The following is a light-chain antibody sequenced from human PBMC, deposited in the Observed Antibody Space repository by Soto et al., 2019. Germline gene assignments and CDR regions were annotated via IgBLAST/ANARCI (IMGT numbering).Light chain of an antibody. CDR2: GVS. V-gene: IGKV3-20*01. Sequence: EIVLTQSPGTLSLSPGERVTLSCRASQSVSNNFLAWYQQKPGQAPRLLIYGVSSRATGIPDRFGGSGSGTEFTLTIIRLEPEDFEVYYCPQYGSSQYSFGQGTKLEIK. CDR3: PQYGSSQYS. J-gene: IGKJ2*01. CDR1: QSVSNNF.